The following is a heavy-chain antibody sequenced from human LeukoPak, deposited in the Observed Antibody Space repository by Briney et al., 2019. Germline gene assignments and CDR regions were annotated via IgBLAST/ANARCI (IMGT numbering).Heavy chain of an antibody. J-gene: IGHJ4*02. CDR3: ARQTSYGHFDY. Sequence: SETLSLTCAVYGGSFSGYYWSWIRQPPGKGLEWIGEINHSGSTNYNPSLKSRVTISVDTSKNQFSLKLSSVTAADTAVYYCARQTSYGHFDYWGQGTLVTVSS. CDR2: INHSGST. D-gene: IGHD3-10*01. V-gene: IGHV4-34*01. CDR1: GGSFSGYY.